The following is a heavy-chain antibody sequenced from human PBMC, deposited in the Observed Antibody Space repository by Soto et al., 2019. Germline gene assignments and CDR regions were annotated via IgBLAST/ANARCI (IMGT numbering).Heavy chain of an antibody. J-gene: IGHJ4*02. CDR3: ARVPQKIVGSEYYFDY. CDR1: GDSVSSNSAA. CDR2: TYYRSKWYN. V-gene: IGHV6-1*01. Sequence: SQTLSLTCAISGDSVSSNSAAWNWIRQSPSRGLEWLGRTYYRSKWYNDYAVSVKSRITINPDTSKNQFSLQLNSVTPEDTAVYYCARVPQKIVGSEYYFDYWGQGTLVTVSS. D-gene: IGHD1-26*01.